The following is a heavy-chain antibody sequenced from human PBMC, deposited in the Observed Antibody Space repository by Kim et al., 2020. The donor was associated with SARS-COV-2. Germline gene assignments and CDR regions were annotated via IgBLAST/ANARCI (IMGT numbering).Heavy chain of an antibody. CDR3: AKDSSRITILYYFDY. J-gene: IGHJ4*01. CDR2: ISGSGGST. CDR1: GFTFSSYA. V-gene: IGHV3-23*01. Sequence: GGSLRLSCAASGFTFSSYAMSWVRQAPGKGLEWVSAISGSGGSTYYADSVKGRFTISRDNSKNTLYLQMNSLRAEDTAVYYCAKDSSRITILYYFDYWGQGTLVTVSS. D-gene: IGHD3-9*01.